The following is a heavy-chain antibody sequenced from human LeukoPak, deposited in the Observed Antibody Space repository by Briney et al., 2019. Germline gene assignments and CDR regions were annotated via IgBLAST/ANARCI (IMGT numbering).Heavy chain of an antibody. V-gene: IGHV3-33*08. D-gene: IGHD3-22*01. CDR1: GFSASAYW. CDR3: ARDPRYDSSSEGLWG. Sequence: GGSLRLSCAASGFSASAYWMSWVRQAPGKGLEWVAVIWYDGSNKYYADSVKGRFTISRDNSKNTLYLQMNSLRAEDTAVYYCARDPRYDSSSEGLWGWGQGTLVTVSS. CDR2: IWYDGSNK. J-gene: IGHJ4*02.